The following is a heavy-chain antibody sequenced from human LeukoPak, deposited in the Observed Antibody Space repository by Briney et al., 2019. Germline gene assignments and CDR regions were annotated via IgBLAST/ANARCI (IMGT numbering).Heavy chain of an antibody. V-gene: IGHV1-69*05. CDR3: ARDFQRRYYGSGSRPGDLGSYNWFDP. CDR2: IIPIFGTA. D-gene: IGHD3-10*01. Sequence: SVKVSCKPSGVTFTGYAISWVRQAPGQGLEWMGRIIPIFGTANYAQKFQGRVTITTDESTSTAYMELSSLRSEDTAVYYCARDFQRRYYGSGSRPGDLGSYNWFDPWGQGTLVTVSS. J-gene: IGHJ5*02. CDR1: GVTFTGYA.